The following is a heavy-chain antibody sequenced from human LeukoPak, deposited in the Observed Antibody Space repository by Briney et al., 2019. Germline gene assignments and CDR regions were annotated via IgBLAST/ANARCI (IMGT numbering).Heavy chain of an antibody. CDR2: IYYSGST. CDR3: ARVAHDSSGYFANY. Sequence: SETLSLTCTVSGGSISSSSYYWGWIRQPPGKGLEWIGSIYYSGSTNYNPSLKSRVTISVDTSKNQFSLKLSSVTAADTAVYYCARVAHDSSGYFANYWGQGTLVTVSS. V-gene: IGHV4-39*07. J-gene: IGHJ4*02. CDR1: GGSISSSSYY. D-gene: IGHD3-22*01.